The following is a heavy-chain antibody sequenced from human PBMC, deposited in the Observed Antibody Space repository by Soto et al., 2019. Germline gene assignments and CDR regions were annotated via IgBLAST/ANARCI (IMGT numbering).Heavy chain of an antibody. V-gene: IGHV3-7*01. J-gene: IGHJ3*02. CDR2: IKEDGSEK. CDR3: TRWPRAYGEYDLYI. CDR1: GFTFSNYW. D-gene: IGHD4-17*01. Sequence: GGSLRLSCAAYGFTFSNYWMTWVRQAPGKGLEWVASIKEDGSEKNYLDSVKGRLTISRDNAKNSLYLQMSSLRAEDTAVYYCTRWPRAYGEYDLYIWGQGTMVTVS.